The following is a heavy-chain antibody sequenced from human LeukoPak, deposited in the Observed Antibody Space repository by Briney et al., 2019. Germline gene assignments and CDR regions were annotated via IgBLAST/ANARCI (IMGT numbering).Heavy chain of an antibody. D-gene: IGHD2-15*01. CDR3: AKDFIGAYCSGGSCYSGAFDI. CDR1: GFTFKTYG. Sequence: GGSLRLSCVASGFTFKTYGMSWVRQAPGKGLEWVSAISGSGGSTYYADSVKGRFTISRDNSKNTLYLQMNSLRAEDTAVYYCAKDFIGAYCSGGSCYSGAFDIWGQGTMVTVSS. CDR2: ISGSGGST. J-gene: IGHJ3*02. V-gene: IGHV3-23*01.